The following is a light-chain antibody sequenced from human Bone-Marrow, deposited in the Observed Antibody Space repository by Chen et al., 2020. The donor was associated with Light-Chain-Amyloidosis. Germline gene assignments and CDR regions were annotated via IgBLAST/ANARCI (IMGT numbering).Light chain of an antibody. Sequence: DIQMTQSPSPLSASVVDRVTITCRARQSISSWLAWYQQKPGKAPKLLIYDASSLESGVPSRFSGSGSGTEFTLTISSLQPDDFATYYCQQYNSYSFSLTFGQGTKVEIK. J-gene: IGKJ1*01. CDR3: QQYNSYSFSLT. V-gene: IGKV1-5*01. CDR2: DAS. CDR1: QSISSW.